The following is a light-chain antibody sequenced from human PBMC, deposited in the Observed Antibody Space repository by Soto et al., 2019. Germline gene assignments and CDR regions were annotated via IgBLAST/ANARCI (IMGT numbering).Light chain of an antibody. V-gene: IGKV2-28*01. J-gene: IGKJ1*01. CDR3: MQALQTWT. CDR1: QSLLDSNRYNY. Sequence: DIVMTQSPLSLPVTPGEPASISCRSSQSLLDSNRYNYLDWYLQKPGQSPQLLIYLGSNRASGVPDRFSGSGSGTDFTLKISRVEAEDVGVYYCMQALQTWTFGQGTKVEIK. CDR2: LGS.